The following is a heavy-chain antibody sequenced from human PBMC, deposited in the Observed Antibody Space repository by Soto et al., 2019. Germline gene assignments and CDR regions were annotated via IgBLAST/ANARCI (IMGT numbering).Heavy chain of an antibody. D-gene: IGHD6-19*01. CDR3: AHRPIGWYLFDY. CDR1: GFSLSTSGLG. Sequence: QITLKESGPTLVRPTQTLTLTCTFSGFSLSTSGLGVGWIRQPPGMALEWLALIYWNDDKLYSPSLKARLTNTKDTPKNQVVLTMTNMDPVDTATYYCAHRPIGWYLFDYWGQGTLVTVSS. V-gene: IGHV2-5*01. J-gene: IGHJ4*02. CDR2: IYWNDDK.